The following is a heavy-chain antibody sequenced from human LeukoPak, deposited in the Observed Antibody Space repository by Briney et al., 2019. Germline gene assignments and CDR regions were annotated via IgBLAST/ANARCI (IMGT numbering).Heavy chain of an antibody. CDR1: GGTFSSYA. Sequence: SVKVSCKASGGTFSSYAISWVRQAPGQGLEWMGRIIPIFGTANYAQKFQGRVTITTDESTSTAYMELSSLRSADTAVYYCARVGIDYYESSGYGVDPWGQGTLVTVSS. V-gene: IGHV1-69*05. D-gene: IGHD3-22*01. CDR2: IIPIFGTA. CDR3: ARVGIDYYESSGYGVDP. J-gene: IGHJ5*02.